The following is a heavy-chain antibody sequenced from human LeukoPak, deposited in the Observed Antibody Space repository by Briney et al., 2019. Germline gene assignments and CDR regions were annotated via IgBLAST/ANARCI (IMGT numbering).Heavy chain of an antibody. CDR2: ISYDGSNK. J-gene: IGHJ4*02. Sequence: PGGSLRLSCAASGFTFSSYGMHWVRQAPGKGLEWMAVISYDGSNKYYADSVKGRFTISRDNSKNTLYLQMNSLRAEDTAVYYCAKDAGAGLTYYYDSSGYYSTGGFDYWGQGTLVTVSS. V-gene: IGHV3-30*18. D-gene: IGHD3-22*01. CDR1: GFTFSSYG. CDR3: AKDAGAGLTYYYDSSGYYSTGGFDY.